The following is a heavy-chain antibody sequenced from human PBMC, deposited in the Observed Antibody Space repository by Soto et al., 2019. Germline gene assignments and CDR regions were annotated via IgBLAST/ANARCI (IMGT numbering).Heavy chain of an antibody. D-gene: IGHD3-22*01. CDR2: RSYSGST. V-gene: IGHV4-31*03. CDR3: VRGNYDSSGLYLAGWFDP. J-gene: IGHJ5*02. CDR1: GGSISSGDYY. Sequence: ASETLSLTCTVSGGSISSGDYYWSWVRQHPGKGLEWIGYRSYSGSTYYNPSLKSRVTIVVDTSRNQFSLRLSSVTAADTAVYYCVRGNYDSSGLYLAGWFDPWGHGTLVTVSS.